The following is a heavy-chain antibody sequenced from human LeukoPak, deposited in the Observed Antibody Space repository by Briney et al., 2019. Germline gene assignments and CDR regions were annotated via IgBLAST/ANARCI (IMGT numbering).Heavy chain of an antibody. CDR2: ISGSGGST. CDR3: ARPVYDILTGYYGGFDY. D-gene: IGHD3-9*01. Sequence: PGGSLRLSCAASGFIFSNSAMSWVRQAPGKGLEWVSTISGSGGSTYYADSVKGRFTISRDNSKNTLYLQMNSLRAEDTAVYYCARPVYDILTGYYGGFDYWGQGTLVTVSS. J-gene: IGHJ4*02. CDR1: GFIFSNSA. V-gene: IGHV3-23*01.